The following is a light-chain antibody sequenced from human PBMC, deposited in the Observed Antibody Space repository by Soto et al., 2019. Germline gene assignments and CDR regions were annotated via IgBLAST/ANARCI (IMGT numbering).Light chain of an antibody. J-gene: IGKJ1*01. CDR2: KAS. Sequence: DIQIFQSPSSLSASLGDRFTITCRASQTISSWLAWYQQKKGKAPKLLIYKASTLKSGVPSRFRGSGSGTEFTLTISSLQPDDFETYYCQHYNSYSEAFGQGTKVDI. V-gene: IGKV1-5*03. CDR3: QHYNSYSEA. CDR1: QTISSW.